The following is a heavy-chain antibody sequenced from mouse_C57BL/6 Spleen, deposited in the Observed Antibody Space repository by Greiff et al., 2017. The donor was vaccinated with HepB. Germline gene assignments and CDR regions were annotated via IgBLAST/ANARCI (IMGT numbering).Heavy chain of an antibody. CDR1: GYTFTSYW. CDR3: ARSKKIVATYFDY. Sequence: VQLQQPGAELVKAGASVKMSCKASGYTFTSYWMHWVKQRLGQGLEWFAETNPTNGRTYYNEKFKSKATLTVDKSSSTAYMLLSGPTFEDSAVYYCARSKKIVATYFDYWGQGTNLTGSS. J-gene: IGHJ2*01. D-gene: IGHD1-1*01. CDR2: TNPTNGRT. V-gene: IGHV1S81*02.